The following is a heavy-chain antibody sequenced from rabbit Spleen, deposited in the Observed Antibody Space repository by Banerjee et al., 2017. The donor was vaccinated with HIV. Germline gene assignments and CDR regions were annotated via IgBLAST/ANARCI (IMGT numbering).Heavy chain of an antibody. Sequence: QSLVESGGGLAMPGGTLTLTFKSSGFTINVMHYMCWVRQAPGKGLEWIACIYGGSNDNTYYASWAKGRITFSKTSSTTVTLQMTSLTAADTATYFCARDLDGVIGWNFGWWGPGTLVTVS. CDR1: GFTINVMHY. CDR2: IYGGSNDNT. CDR3: ARDLDGVIGWNFGW. J-gene: IGHJ4*01. V-gene: IGHV1S40*01. D-gene: IGHD1-1*01.